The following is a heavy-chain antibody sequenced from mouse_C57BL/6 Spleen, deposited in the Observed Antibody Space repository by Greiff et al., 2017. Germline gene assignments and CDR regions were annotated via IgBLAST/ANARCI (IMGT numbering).Heavy chain of an antibody. CDR3: ARGRYYDYDGVFAY. CDR1: GYSITSGYY. Sequence: EVKLQDSGPGLVKPSQSLSLTCSVTGYSITSGYYWNWIRQFPGNKLEWMGYISYDGSNNYNPSLKNRISITRDTSKNQFFLKLNSVTTEDTATYYCARGRYYDYDGVFAYWGQGTLVTVSA. D-gene: IGHD2-4*01. J-gene: IGHJ3*01. CDR2: ISYDGSN. V-gene: IGHV3-6*01.